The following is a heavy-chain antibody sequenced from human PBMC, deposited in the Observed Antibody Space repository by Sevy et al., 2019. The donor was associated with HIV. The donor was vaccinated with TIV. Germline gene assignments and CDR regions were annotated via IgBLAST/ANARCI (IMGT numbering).Heavy chain of an antibody. CDR3: TTDKRRDYDSGGYWGQGAFDI. Sequence: GGSLRLSCAASGFTFSNAWMSWVRQAPGKGLEWVGRIKSKTDGGTTDYAATVKGKLTISRDDSTNTRYLQMNSLKTEDTDVYYCTTDKRRDYDSGGYWGQGAFDIWGQGTMVTVSS. V-gene: IGHV3-15*01. CDR1: GFTFSNAW. CDR2: IKSKTDGGTT. J-gene: IGHJ3*02. D-gene: IGHD3-22*01.